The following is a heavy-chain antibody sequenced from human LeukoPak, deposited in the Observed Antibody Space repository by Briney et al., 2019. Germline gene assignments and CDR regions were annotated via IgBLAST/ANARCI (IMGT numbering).Heavy chain of an antibody. D-gene: IGHD3-10*01. V-gene: IGHV1-18*01. CDR3: ARDRDGPYYYYGMDV. CDR1: GYTFTSYG. CDR2: ISAYSGNT. Sequence: GASVKVSCKASGYTFTSYGISWVRQAPGQGLEWMGWISAYSGNTNYAQKLQGRVTMTTDTSTSTACMELRSLRSDDTAVYYCARDRDGPYYYYGMDVWGQGTTVTVSS. J-gene: IGHJ6*02.